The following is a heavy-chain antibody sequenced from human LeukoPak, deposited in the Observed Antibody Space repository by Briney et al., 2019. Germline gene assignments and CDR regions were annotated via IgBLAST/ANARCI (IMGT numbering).Heavy chain of an antibody. D-gene: IGHD3-22*01. CDR3: AHSSGRYYYGMDV. V-gene: IGHV4-30-2*01. CDR1: GGSISGGGYS. CDR2: IYHSGST. J-gene: IGHJ6*02. Sequence: PSETLSLTCAVSGGSISGGGYSWSWIRQPPGKGLEWIGHIYHSGSTYYNPSLKSRVTISVDRSKNQFSLKLSSVTAADTAVYYCAHSSGRYYYGMDVWGQGTTVTVSS.